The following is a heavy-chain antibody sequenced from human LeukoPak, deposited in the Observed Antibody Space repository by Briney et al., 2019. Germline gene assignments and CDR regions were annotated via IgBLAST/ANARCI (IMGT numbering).Heavy chain of an antibody. CDR1: GGTFSSYA. CDR2: IIPILGIA. J-gene: IGHJ4*02. Sequence: ASVKVSCKASGGTFSSYAISWVRQAPGQGLEWMGRIIPILGIANYAQKFQGRVTITADKSTSTAYMELSSLRSEDTAVYYCARGIYYYDSSGYPFDYWGQGTLVTVSS. D-gene: IGHD3-22*01. V-gene: IGHV1-69*04. CDR3: ARGIYYYDSSGYPFDY.